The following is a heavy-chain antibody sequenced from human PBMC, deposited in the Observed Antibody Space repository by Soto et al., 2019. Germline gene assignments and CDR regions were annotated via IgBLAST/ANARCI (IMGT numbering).Heavy chain of an antibody. CDR1: GGSISSGGYY. CDR2: IYYSGST. D-gene: IGHD5-18*01. CDR3: AREGGYSYGWQRYFDL. J-gene: IGHJ2*01. V-gene: IGHV4-31*03. Sequence: QVQLQESGPGLVKPSQTLSLTCTVSGGSISSGGYYWSWIRQHPGKGLEWIGSIYYSGSTYYNPSLKIRVTISVDTSKSQFSLKLSSVTAADTAVYYCAREGGYSYGWQRYFDLWGRGTLVTVSS.